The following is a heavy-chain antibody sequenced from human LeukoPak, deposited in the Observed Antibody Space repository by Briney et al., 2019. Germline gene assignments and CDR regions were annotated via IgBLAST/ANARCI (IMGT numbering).Heavy chain of an antibody. Sequence: GGSLRLSCTASGFNFSNNAIHWVRQAPGNRLEWVAVMSSDGSIKQYADSVKGRFTISRDRSKNTLYLQMDSLTTDDTAVYYCARDQRTPIFGVVIILYYFDYWGQGALVTVSS. CDR3: ARDQRTPIFGVVIILYYFDY. V-gene: IGHV3-30*14. J-gene: IGHJ4*02. CDR2: MSSDGSIK. CDR1: GFNFSNNA. D-gene: IGHD3-3*02.